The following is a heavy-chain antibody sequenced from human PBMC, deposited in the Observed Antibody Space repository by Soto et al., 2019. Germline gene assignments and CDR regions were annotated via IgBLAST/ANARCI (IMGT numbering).Heavy chain of an antibody. Sequence: ASVKVSCKASGYSFTDYHIHWVRQAPGQGLEWLGRINPKSGGTSTAQKFQGWVTMTTDTSISTASMELTRLTSDDTAIYYCARGDSTDCSNGVCSFFYNHDMDVWGQVTTVTVSS. D-gene: IGHD2-8*01. J-gene: IGHJ6*02. CDR2: INPKSGGT. CDR1: GYSFTDYH. CDR3: ARGDSTDCSNGVCSFFYNHDMDV. V-gene: IGHV1-2*04.